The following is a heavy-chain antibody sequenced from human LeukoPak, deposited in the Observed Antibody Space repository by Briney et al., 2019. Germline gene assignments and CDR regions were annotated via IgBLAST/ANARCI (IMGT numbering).Heavy chain of an antibody. J-gene: IGHJ4*02. D-gene: IGHD1-26*01. V-gene: IGHV3-48*04. CDR1: GFTLSSFG. CDR3: VQERDGAYSGTYPDY. CDR2: IGTTTSTI. Sequence: GGSLRLSCAASGFTLSSFGMNWVRQAPGKGLEWVSYIGTTTSTIYYADSVKGRFTISRDNAKNSLYLQMNSLRAEDTAVYYCVQERDGAYSGTYPDYWGQGTLVTVSS.